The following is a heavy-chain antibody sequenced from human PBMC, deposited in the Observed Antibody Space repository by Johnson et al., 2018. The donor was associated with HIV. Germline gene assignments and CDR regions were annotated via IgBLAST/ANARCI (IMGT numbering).Heavy chain of an antibody. CDR1: GFTFSSYG. V-gene: IGHV3-48*04. D-gene: IGHD3-10*01. J-gene: IGHJ3*02. CDR2: ISGSDSTI. Sequence: VQLVESGGGLVQPGGSLRLSCAASGFTFSSYGMSWVRQAPGKGLEWVSGISGSDSTIYSADSVQGRFTISRDNAKKSLYLQMNSLRAEDTAMYYCARGAMVRGVIPGDAFDIWGQGTMVTVSS. CDR3: ARGAMVRGVIPGDAFDI.